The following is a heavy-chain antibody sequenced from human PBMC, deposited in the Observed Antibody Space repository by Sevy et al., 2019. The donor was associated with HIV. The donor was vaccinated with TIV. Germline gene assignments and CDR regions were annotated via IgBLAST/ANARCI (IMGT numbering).Heavy chain of an antibody. Sequence: GGSLRRSCAASGFTFSSYAMSWVRQAPGKGLEWVSAISGSGGSTYYADTEKGRFTISRDNSKNTLNLQMNSLRAEDTAVYYCATGTHCGDYDYWRQATLVTVSS. J-gene: IGHJ4*02. CDR1: GFTFSSYA. D-gene: IGHD4-17*01. CDR3: ATGTHCGDYDY. V-gene: IGHV3-23*01. CDR2: ISGSGGST.